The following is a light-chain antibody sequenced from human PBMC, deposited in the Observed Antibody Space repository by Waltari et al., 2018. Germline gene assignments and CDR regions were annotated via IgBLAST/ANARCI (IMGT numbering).Light chain of an antibody. CDR1: QSVNNN. V-gene: IGKV3-15*01. CDR2: GAS. J-gene: IGKJ5*01. Sequence: EIVMTQSPATLSVSPGDRAPLSCRASQSVNNNLAWYQQKPGQGPRLLIYGASTRATGIPARFSGSGSGTEFILSISSLQSEDFAVYFCQQYNEWPLITFGPGTRLEIK. CDR3: QQYNEWPLIT.